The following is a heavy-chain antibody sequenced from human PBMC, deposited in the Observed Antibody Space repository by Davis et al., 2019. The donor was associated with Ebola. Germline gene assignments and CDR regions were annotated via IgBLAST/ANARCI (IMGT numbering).Heavy chain of an antibody. D-gene: IGHD1-1*01. J-gene: IGHJ6*02. CDR1: GFTFRSHD. Sequence: GESLKISCAASGFTFRSHDMIWVRQAPGKGLEWVSAISASGDTTYYADSVKGRFTISRDNSKNTLYLQMNSLRAEDTAVYYCARHFISTYYYYGMDVWGQGTTVTVSS. CDR3: ARHFISTYYYYGMDV. CDR2: ISASGDTT. V-gene: IGHV3-23*01.